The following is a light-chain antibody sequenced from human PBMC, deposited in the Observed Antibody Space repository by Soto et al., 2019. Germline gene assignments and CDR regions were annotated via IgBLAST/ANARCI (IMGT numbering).Light chain of an antibody. CDR2: AAS. V-gene: IGKV1-39*01. CDR3: QQSYSTLMYT. CDR1: QSISTY. J-gene: IGKJ2*01. Sequence: DFRITQLPPSWLPSVGYRVTLTCRESQSISTYLNWYQQKPGKAPKLLISAASSLQSGVPSRFSGSGSGTDFTLTISSLQPEDFATYYCQQSYSTLMYTFGQGTKVDI.